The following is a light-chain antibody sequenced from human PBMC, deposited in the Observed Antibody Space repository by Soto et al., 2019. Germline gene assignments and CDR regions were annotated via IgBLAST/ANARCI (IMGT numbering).Light chain of an antibody. CDR1: QAVNTR. J-gene: IGKJ1*01. V-gene: IGKV3-20*01. CDR2: LAS. CDR3: QQYGSSGT. Sequence: EIVLTQSPATLSSFPGDRVTLSCRASQAVNTRLAWYQHKPGQAPRLLIYLASNRAAGVPARFSGSGSGPDFTLTISRLEPEDFAVYYCQQYGSSGTFGQGTKVDIK.